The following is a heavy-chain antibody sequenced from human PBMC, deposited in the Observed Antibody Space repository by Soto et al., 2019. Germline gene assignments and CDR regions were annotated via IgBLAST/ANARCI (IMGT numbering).Heavy chain of an antibody. D-gene: IGHD3-22*01. V-gene: IGHV3-23*01. Sequence: EVQLLESGGGLVQPGGPLSPPCEAPGFTFTTYAMSWVRQAPGKGWGGASLFSGSGGSTYYADSVKGRFTISRDNSKNTLYLQMNSLRAEDTAVYYCAKKFLSSMIVVDVTGYFDYWGQGTLVTVSS. CDR3: AKKFLSSMIVVDVTGYFDY. CDR1: GFTFTTYA. J-gene: IGHJ4*02. CDR2: FSGSGGST.